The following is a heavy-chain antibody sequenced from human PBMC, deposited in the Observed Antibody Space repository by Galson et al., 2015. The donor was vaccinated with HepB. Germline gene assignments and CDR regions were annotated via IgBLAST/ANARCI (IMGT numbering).Heavy chain of an antibody. V-gene: IGHV3-7*01. CDR1: GFSFRNYW. CDR3: LAGDVGRNYCFVP. J-gene: IGHJ5*02. Sequence: SLRLSCAASGFSFRNYWMSWARQAPGKGLEWVANINQDGNIKQYVDSMKGRFTISRDNAENSLFLHMSSLRGEDTAVYYCLAGDVGRNYCFVPWGQGTLVTVSS. D-gene: IGHD3-10*01. CDR2: INQDGNIK.